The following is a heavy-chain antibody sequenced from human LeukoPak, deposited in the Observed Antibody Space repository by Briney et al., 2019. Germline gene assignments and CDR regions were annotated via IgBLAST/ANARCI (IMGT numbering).Heavy chain of an antibody. J-gene: IGHJ4*02. CDR3: TKAHYRVYPYFDY. CDR1: GFTFSAYV. CDR2: ISGSGDIT. Sequence: GGSLRLSCAASGFTFSAYVMSWVRQAPGKGLEWVSSISGSGDITYYADSVKGRFTISRDNAKNSLYLQMNSLRVEDTAVYYCTKAHYRVYPYFDYWGQGTLVTVSS. D-gene: IGHD3-10*01. V-gene: IGHV3-23*01.